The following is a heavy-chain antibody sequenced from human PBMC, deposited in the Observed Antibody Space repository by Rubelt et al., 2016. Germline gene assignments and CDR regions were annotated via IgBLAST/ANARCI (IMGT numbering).Heavy chain of an antibody. J-gene: IGHJ6*02. Sequence: EVQVVESGGGLVQPGGSLRLSCAASGFSVSSNYMTWVRQTPGKGLEWVSIIYSGGSTYYADSVKGRFTISRDNSKNTLYLQMNGLRAEDKAVYYCATNSAGVHGMDVCGQGTTVTVSS. V-gene: IGHV3-53*01. CDR2: IYSGGST. CDR1: GFSVSSNY. CDR3: ATNSAGVHGMDV. D-gene: IGHD6-13*01.